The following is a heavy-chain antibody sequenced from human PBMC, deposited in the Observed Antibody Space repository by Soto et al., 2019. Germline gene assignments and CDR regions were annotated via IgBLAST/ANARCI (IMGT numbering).Heavy chain of an antibody. D-gene: IGHD1-26*01. J-gene: IGHJ5*02. CDR3: ATVGIVATTRMGWFDP. V-gene: IGHV3-33*01. Sequence: QVQLVESGGGVVQPGRSLRLSCVASGFTFYNYGMHWVRQAPGKGREGGAVIWPDGDIEYYPDSVKGRFTISRDNSRNTLYLQMNSLRAEDTAMYYCATVGIVATTRMGWFDPWGQGTLVIVSS. CDR1: GFTFYNYG. CDR2: IWPDGDIE.